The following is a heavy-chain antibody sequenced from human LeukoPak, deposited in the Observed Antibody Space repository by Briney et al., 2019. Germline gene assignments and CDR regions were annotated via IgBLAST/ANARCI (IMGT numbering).Heavy chain of an antibody. CDR2: INHSGST. Sequence: SETLSLTCAVYGGSFSGYYWSWIRQPPGKGLEWIGEINHSGSTNYNPSLKSRVTISVDTSKNQFSLKLSSVTAADTAVYYCAREAARQLVPLLNWFDPWGQGTLVTVSS. V-gene: IGHV4-34*01. D-gene: IGHD6-13*01. CDR1: GGSFSGYY. CDR3: AREAARQLVPLLNWFDP. J-gene: IGHJ5*02.